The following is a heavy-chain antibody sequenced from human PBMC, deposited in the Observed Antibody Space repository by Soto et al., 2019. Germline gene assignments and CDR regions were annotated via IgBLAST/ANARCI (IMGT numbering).Heavy chain of an antibody. Sequence: QVQLVESGGGVVQPGRSLRLSCAASGFTFSSYGMHWVRQAPGKGLEWVAVIWYDGSNKYYADSVKGRFTISRDNSKNTLYLQMHSLRAEHTAVYYCARDGGVTSFDYWGQGTLVTVSS. CDR1: GFTFSSYG. D-gene: IGHD4-17*01. V-gene: IGHV3-33*01. CDR3: ARDGGVTSFDY. CDR2: IWYDGSNK. J-gene: IGHJ4*02.